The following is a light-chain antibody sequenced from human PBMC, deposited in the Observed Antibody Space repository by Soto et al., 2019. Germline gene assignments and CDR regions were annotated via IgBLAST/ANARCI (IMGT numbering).Light chain of an antibody. J-gene: IGLJ2*01. CDR1: DIGSKS. CDR3: QVWDSGSDHVV. Sequence: SYELTQSPSVSVAPGKTARITCGESDIGSKSVHWYQQKPGQAPVLVIYYDRHRPSGIPGRFSGSNSGNTATLTISRVEAGDEADYYCQVWDSGSDHVVFGGGTKLTV. CDR2: YDR. V-gene: IGLV3-21*04.